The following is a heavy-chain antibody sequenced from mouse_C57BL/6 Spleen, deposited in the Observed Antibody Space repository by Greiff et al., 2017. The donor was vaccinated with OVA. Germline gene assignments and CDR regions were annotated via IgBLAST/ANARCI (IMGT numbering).Heavy chain of an antibody. Sequence: EVHLVESGPGLVKPSQSLSLTCSVTGYSITSGYYWNWIRQFPGNKLEWMGYISYDGSNNYNPSLKNRISITRDTSKNQFFLKLNSVTTEDTATYYCARDLLYYAMDYWGQGTSVTVSS. J-gene: IGHJ4*01. CDR1: GYSITSGYY. V-gene: IGHV3-6*01. CDR2: ISYDGSN. CDR3: ARDLLYYAMDY.